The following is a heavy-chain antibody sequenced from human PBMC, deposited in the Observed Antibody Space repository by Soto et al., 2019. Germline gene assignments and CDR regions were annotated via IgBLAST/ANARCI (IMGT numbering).Heavy chain of an antibody. V-gene: IGHV1-18*01. CDR2: ISAYNGNT. CDR3: ARDLEVTIILVVIMHYYYVMDV. J-gene: IGHJ6*02. D-gene: IGHD3-22*01. Sequence: SVQVSCKASGYTFTSYGISWVRQAPGQGLAWMGWISAYNGNTNYAQKLQGRVTMTTDTSTSTAYMELRSLRSDDTAVYYCARDLEVTIILVVIMHYYYVMDVCGQGSTVTVSS. CDR1: GYTFTSYG.